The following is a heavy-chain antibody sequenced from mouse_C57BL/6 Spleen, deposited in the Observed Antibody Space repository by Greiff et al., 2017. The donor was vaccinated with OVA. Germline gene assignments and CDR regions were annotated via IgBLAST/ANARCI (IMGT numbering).Heavy chain of an antibody. V-gene: IGHV1-52*01. Sequence: VQLQQPGAELVRPGSSVKLSCKASGYTFTSYWMHWVKQRPIQGLEWIGNIDPSDSETHYNQKFKDKATLTVDKSSSTAYMQLSSLTSEDSAVYYCARWDYYGSSYSFAYWGQGTLVTVSA. CDR1: GYTFTSYW. CDR2: IDPSDSET. D-gene: IGHD1-1*01. J-gene: IGHJ3*01. CDR3: ARWDYYGSSYSFAY.